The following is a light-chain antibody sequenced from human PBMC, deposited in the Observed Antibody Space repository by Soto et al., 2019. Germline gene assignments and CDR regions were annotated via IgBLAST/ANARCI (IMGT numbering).Light chain of an antibody. CDR1: QGIASY. V-gene: IGKV1-9*01. CDR2: AAS. CDR3: QHLHTYPYT. Sequence: IQLIQSPSSLSASVGDRVTITCRASQGIASYVAWYQQKPGQAPKLLIYAASTLQSGVPSRFSGSGSGTDFTLTISSLQPEDFATYYCQHLHTYPYTFGQGTKVEIK. J-gene: IGKJ2*01.